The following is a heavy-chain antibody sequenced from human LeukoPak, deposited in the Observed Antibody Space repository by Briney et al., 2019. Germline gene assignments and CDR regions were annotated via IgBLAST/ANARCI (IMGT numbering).Heavy chain of an antibody. D-gene: IGHD3-22*01. V-gene: IGHV3-74*01. J-gene: IGHJ4*02. CDR3: AKRGDYYDSSGWSLDY. CDR2: INSDGSST. Sequence: GGSLRLSCAASGFTFSSYWMHWVRQAPGKGLVWVSRINSDGSSTYYADSVKGRFTISRDNSKNTLYLQMNSLRAEDTAVYYCAKRGDYYDSSGWSLDYWGQGTLVTVSS. CDR1: GFTFSSYW.